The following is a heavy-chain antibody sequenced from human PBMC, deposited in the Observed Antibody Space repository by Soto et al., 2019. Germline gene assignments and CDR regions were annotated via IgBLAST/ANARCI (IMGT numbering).Heavy chain of an antibody. J-gene: IGHJ5*02. CDR2: ISGSGGST. V-gene: IGHV3-23*01. Sequence: GGSLRLSCAASGFTFSSYAMSWVRQAPGKGLEWVSAISGSGGSTYYADSVKGRFTISRDNSKNTLYLQMNSLRAEATAVYYCAKAFGYGDYEPNWFDPWGQGTLVTVSS. CDR3: AKAFGYGDYEPNWFDP. D-gene: IGHD4-17*01. CDR1: GFTFSSYA.